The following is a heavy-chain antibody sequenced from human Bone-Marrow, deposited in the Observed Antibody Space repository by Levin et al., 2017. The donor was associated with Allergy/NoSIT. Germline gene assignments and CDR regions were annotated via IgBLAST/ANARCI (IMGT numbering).Heavy chain of an antibody. V-gene: IGHV4-59*08. CDR1: GGSISSYY. J-gene: IGHJ6*02. Sequence: SCTVSGGSISSYYWSWIRQPPGKGLEWIGYIYYSGSTNYNPSLKSRVTISVDTSKNQFSLKLSSVTAADTAVYYCARQKARGYYYYYGMDVWGQGTTVTVSS. CDR3: ARQKARGYYYYYGMDV. CDR2: IYYSGST.